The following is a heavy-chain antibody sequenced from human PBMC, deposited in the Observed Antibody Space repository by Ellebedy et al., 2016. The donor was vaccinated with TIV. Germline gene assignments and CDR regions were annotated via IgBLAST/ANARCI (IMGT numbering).Heavy chain of an antibody. CDR3: ASQGGKYYYTSGSDYWYFDL. D-gene: IGHD3-10*01. Sequence: GESLKISCKGSGFNFTKYWIGWVRQMPGKGLEWMGIICPGASDTRYSPSFQGQVTISADKSISTAYLEWSSLKASDTAMYYCASQGGKYYYTSGSDYWYFDLWGRGTLVTVSS. V-gene: IGHV5-51*01. J-gene: IGHJ2*01. CDR1: GFNFTKYW. CDR2: ICPGASDT.